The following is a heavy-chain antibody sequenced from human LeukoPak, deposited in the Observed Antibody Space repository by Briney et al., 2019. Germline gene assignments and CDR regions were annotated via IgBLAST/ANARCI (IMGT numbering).Heavy chain of an antibody. J-gene: IGHJ4*02. D-gene: IGHD2-2*02. CDR1: GFTFSDYS. Sequence: GGSLRLPCAASGFTFSDYSMNWVRQAPGKGLEWVSGINWNGGSTGYADSVKGRFTISRDNAKNSLYLQMNSLRAEDTALYYCAREGIFCSSTSCYTVSLYYFDYWGQGTLVTVSS. V-gene: IGHV3-20*04. CDR2: INWNGGST. CDR3: AREGIFCSSTSCYTVSLYYFDY.